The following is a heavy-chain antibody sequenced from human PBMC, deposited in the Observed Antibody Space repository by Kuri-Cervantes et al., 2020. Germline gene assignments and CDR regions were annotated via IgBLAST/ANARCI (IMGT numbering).Heavy chain of an antibody. CDR3: ARLNYYDSSAGGYYYMDV. CDR1: GGSISSSSYY. V-gene: IGHV4-39*01. D-gene: IGHD3-22*01. Sequence: SETLSLTCTVSGGSISSSSYYWGWIRQPPGKGLEWIGSIYYSGRTYYNPSLKSRVTISIDTSKNQFSLKLSSVTAADTAVYYCARLNYYDSSAGGYYYMDVWGKGTTVTVSS. CDR2: IYYSGRT. J-gene: IGHJ6*03.